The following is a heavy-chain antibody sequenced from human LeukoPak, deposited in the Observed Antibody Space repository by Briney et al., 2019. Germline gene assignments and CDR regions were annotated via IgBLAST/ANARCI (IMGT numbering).Heavy chain of an antibody. V-gene: IGHV4-38-2*02. J-gene: IGHJ3*02. CDR1: GYSISSGYY. CDR3: AREVLDAFDI. CDR2: NYHSGST. Sequence: SSETLSLTCTVSGYSISSGYYWGWIRQPPGKGLEWIGSNYHSGSTYYNPSLKSRVTISVDTSKNQFSLKLSSVTAADTAVYYCAREVLDAFDIWGQGTMVTVSS.